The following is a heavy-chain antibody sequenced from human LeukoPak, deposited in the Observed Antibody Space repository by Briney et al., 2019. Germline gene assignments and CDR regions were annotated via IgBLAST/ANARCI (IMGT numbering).Heavy chain of an antibody. CDR1: GYTFTVYY. D-gene: IGHD3-10*01. V-gene: IGHV1-46*01. CDR2: ANPNGGPT. J-gene: IGHJ4*02. Sequence: GASVNVSCTASGYTFTVYYMHWVRRAPGQGLEWMAIANPNGGPTSTAQKFQDRFTMTTDTSRSTVYMELSSLRSEDTAVYYCARGSTSGFDYWGQGTLVTVSS. CDR3: ARGSTSGFDY.